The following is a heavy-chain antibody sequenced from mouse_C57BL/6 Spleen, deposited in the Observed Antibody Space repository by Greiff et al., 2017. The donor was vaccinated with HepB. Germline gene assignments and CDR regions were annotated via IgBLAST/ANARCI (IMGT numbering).Heavy chain of an antibody. CDR1: GFNIKDDY. D-gene: IGHD3-2*02. CDR2: IDPENGDT. V-gene: IGHV14-4*01. CDR3: TPDSSGYGGFAY. J-gene: IGHJ3*01. Sequence: VQLQQSGAELVRPGASVKLSCTASGFNIKDDYMHWVKQRPEQGLEWIGWIDPENGDTEYASKFQGKATITADTSSKPAYLQLSSLTSEDTAVYYCTPDSSGYGGFAYWGQGTLVTVSA.